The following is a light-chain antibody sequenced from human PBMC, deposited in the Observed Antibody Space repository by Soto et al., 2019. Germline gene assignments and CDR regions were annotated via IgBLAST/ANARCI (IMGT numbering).Light chain of an antibody. CDR2: VGTGGIVG. CDR1: SGYSKDK. Sequence: QPVLTQPPSASASLGASVTLTCTLSSGYSKDKVDWYQQRPGKGPRFVMRVGTGGIVGSKGDGIPDRFSVLGSGLNRYLTIKNIQEEDESDYHCGADHGSGSNFVYVFGTGTKLTVL. CDR3: GADHGSGSNFVYV. V-gene: IGLV9-49*01. J-gene: IGLJ1*01.